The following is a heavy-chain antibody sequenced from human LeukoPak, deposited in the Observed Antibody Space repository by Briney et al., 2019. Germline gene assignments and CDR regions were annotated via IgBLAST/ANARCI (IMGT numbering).Heavy chain of an antibody. J-gene: IGHJ4*02. CDR3: ARDRSGYYDSSGYYRYFDY. Sequence: GSLRLSCAASGFTFSNYWMHWVRQAPGKGLEWVSSISSSSSYIYYADSVKGRFTISRDNAKNSLYLQMNSLRAEDTAVYYCARDRSGYYDSSGYYRYFDYWGQGTLVTVSS. CDR2: ISSSSSYI. CDR1: GFTFSNYW. V-gene: IGHV3-21*01. D-gene: IGHD3-22*01.